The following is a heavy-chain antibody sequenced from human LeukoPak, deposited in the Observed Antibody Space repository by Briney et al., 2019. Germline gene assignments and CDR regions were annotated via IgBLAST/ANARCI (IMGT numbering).Heavy chain of an antibody. D-gene: IGHD2-15*01. CDR3: ASLGYCSGGSCLDY. CDR1: GGSISSYY. CDR2: IYYSGST. V-gene: IGHV4-59*08. J-gene: IGHJ4*02. Sequence: SETLSLTCTVSGGSISSYYWSWIRQPPGKGLEWIGYIYYSGSTNYNPSLKSRVTISVDTSKNQFSLKLSSVTAADTVVYYCASLGYCSGGSCLDYWGQGTLVTVSS.